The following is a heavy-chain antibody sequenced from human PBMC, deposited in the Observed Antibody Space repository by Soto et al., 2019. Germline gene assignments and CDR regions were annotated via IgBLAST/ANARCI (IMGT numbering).Heavy chain of an antibody. D-gene: IGHD6-6*01. Sequence: SETLSLTCTVAGVSISSYYWSWIRQPPGKGLEWIGYIYDSGSTNYNPSLKSRVTISVDTSKNQFSLKLTSVTDADTAVYYCAAPPRYRGQGTLVTVSS. V-gene: IGHV4-59*01. CDR2: IYDSGST. CDR3: AAPPRY. J-gene: IGHJ4*02. CDR1: GVSISSYY.